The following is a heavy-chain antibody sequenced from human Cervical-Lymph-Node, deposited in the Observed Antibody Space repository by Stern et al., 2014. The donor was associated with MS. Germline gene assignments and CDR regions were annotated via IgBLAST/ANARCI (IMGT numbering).Heavy chain of an antibody. CDR1: GFTFSSYG. Sequence: DQLVESGGGVVQPGRSLRLSCAASGFTFSSYGMHWVRQAPGKGLEWVAVIWYDGSNKYYADSVKGRFTISRDNSKNTLYLQMNSLRAEDTAVYYCASHHSSSWYGADYWGQGTLVTVSS. V-gene: IGHV3-33*01. CDR2: IWYDGSNK. CDR3: ASHHSSSWYGADY. D-gene: IGHD6-13*01. J-gene: IGHJ4*02.